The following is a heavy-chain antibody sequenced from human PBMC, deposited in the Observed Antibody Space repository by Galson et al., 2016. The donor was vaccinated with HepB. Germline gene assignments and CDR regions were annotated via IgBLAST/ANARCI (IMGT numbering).Heavy chain of an antibody. D-gene: IGHD3-10*01. Sequence: SLRLSCAASGFTFSYYYMSWIRQAPGKGLEWVSYISSNGATIYYADSVKGRFTLTRDNAKNSLYLQMNSLRDEYTAVYFCARVLFGSGSYWCLDVWGQGTTVTVAS. V-gene: IGHV3-11*04. CDR1: GFTFSYYY. J-gene: IGHJ6*02. CDR2: ISSNGATI. CDR3: ARVLFGSGSYWCLDV.